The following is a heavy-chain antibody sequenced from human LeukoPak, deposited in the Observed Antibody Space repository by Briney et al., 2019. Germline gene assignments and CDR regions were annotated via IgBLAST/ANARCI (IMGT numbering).Heavy chain of an antibody. Sequence: GASVKVSCKASGYTFTSYGISWVRQAPGQGLEWMGWISAYNGNTNYAQKLQGRVTMTTDTSTSTTYMELRGLRSDDTAVYYCARRGVPAATNYFDYWGQGTLVTVSP. V-gene: IGHV1-18*04. J-gene: IGHJ4*02. CDR2: ISAYNGNT. D-gene: IGHD2-2*01. CDR1: GYTFTSYG. CDR3: ARRGVPAATNYFDY.